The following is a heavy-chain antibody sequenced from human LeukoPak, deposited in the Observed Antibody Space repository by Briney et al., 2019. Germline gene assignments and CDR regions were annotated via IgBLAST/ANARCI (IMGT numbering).Heavy chain of an antibody. CDR1: GYSFTSYW. Sequence: GESLKISCKGSGYSFTSYWIGWVRQMPGKGLEWMGIIYPGDSDTRYSPSFQGQVTISADKSISTAYLQWSSLKASDTAMYYCVRRYYDFWSGQRNWFDPWGQGTLVTVSS. V-gene: IGHV5-51*01. J-gene: IGHJ5*02. CDR3: VRRYYDFWSGQRNWFDP. D-gene: IGHD3-3*01. CDR2: IYPGDSDT.